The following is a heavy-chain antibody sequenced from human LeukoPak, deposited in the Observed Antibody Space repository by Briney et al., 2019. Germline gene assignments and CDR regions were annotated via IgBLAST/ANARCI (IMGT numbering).Heavy chain of an antibody. CDR3: ARFGSGSYYSFDY. D-gene: IGHD6-19*01. CDR1: GFTFSSYS. V-gene: IGHV3-21*01. Sequence: PGGSLRLSCAASGFTFSSYSMNWVRQAPGKGMKWVSSISSSSSYIYYTDSVKGRFTISRDNAKNSLYLQMNSLRAEDTAVYYCARFGSGSYYSFDYWGQGTLVTVSS. CDR2: ISSSSSYI. J-gene: IGHJ4*02.